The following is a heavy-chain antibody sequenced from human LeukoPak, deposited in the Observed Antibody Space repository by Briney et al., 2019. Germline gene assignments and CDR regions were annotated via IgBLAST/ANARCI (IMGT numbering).Heavy chain of an antibody. Sequence: ASVKVSCKASRGTFSSYAINWVRQAPGQGLEWMGGITPIFGTANYAQKFQGRVTITADESTSTAYMELSSLRSEDTAVYYCASLGGGSTVTTYLNYWGQGTLVTVSS. J-gene: IGHJ4*02. D-gene: IGHD4-17*01. CDR3: ASLGGGSTVTTYLNY. CDR1: RGTFSSYA. CDR2: ITPIFGTA. V-gene: IGHV1-69*13.